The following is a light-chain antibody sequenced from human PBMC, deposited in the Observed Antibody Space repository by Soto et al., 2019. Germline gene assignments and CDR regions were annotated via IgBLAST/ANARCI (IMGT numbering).Light chain of an antibody. Sequence: DVQLTQSPSSLSASVGDRVTITCRASQAINNWLAWFQQKPGEAPKCLIYAASTLHSGVPSRFSGSGSGTDFTLTISNLQPEDFAAYFCQEYNSYPYRFGQGTKLEIK. CDR2: AAS. V-gene: IGKV1-16*01. CDR3: QEYNSYPYR. CDR1: QAINNW. J-gene: IGKJ2*01.